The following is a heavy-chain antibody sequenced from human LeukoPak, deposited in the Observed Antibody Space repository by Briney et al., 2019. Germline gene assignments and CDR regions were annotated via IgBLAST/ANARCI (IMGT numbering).Heavy chain of an antibody. Sequence: TGGSLRLSCAASGFTFSSYWMSWVRQAPGKGLEWVANIKQDGSEKYYVDSVKGRFTISRDNANNSLYLQMNNLRPEDTAVYYCVMVEASDVFDTWGQGTMVTVSS. V-gene: IGHV3-7*01. CDR2: IKQDGSEK. J-gene: IGHJ3*02. CDR1: GFTFSSYW. CDR3: VMVEASDVFDT. D-gene: IGHD3-10*01.